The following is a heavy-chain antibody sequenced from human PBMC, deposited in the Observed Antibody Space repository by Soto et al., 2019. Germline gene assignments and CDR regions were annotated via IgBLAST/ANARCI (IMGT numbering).Heavy chain of an antibody. Sequence: GGSLRLSCAASGFTFDDYAMHWVRQAPGKGLEWVSGISWDSGSIAYAASVKGRFTISRDDAKNSLYLEMNSLRPEDTALYYCARGGTLISAFDFWGQGTVVTVSS. CDR2: ISWDSGSI. CDR1: GFTFDDYA. J-gene: IGHJ3*01. D-gene: IGHD3-22*01. CDR3: ARGGTLISAFDF. V-gene: IGHV3-9*01.